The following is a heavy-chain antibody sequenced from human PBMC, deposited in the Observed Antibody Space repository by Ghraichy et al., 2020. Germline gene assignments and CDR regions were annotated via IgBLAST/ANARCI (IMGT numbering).Heavy chain of an antibody. D-gene: IGHD3-22*01. CDR2: ISSSSSTI. V-gene: IGHV3-48*01. CDR1: GFTFSSYS. CDR3: ARDWYYYDSSGYAASNYYYGMDV. J-gene: IGHJ6*02. Sequence: GGSLRLSCAASGFTFSSYSMNWVRQAPGKGLEWVSYISSSSSTIYYADSVKGRFTISRDNAKNSLYLQMNSLRAEDTAVYYCARDWYYYDSSGYAASNYYYGMDVWGQGTTVTVSS.